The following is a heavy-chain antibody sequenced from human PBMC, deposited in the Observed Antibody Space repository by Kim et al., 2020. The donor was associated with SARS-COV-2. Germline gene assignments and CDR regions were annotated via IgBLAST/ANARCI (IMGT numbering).Heavy chain of an antibody. J-gene: IGHJ3*02. CDR3: ARDGPILEWLPDRGAFDI. V-gene: IGHV4-4*07. D-gene: IGHD3-3*01. CDR1: GGSISSYY. CDR2: IYTSGST. Sequence: SETLSLTCTVSGGSISSYYWSWIRQPAGKGLEWIGRIYTSGSTNYNPSLKSRVTMSVDTSKNQFSLKLSSVTAADTAVYYCARDGPILEWLPDRGAFDIWGQGTMVTVSS.